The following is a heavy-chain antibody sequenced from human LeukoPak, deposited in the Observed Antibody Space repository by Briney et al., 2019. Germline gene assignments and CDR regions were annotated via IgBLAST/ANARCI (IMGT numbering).Heavy chain of an antibody. CDR3: ARGIAVAGIFDY. CDR1: GFTVSSNY. Sequence: GGSLRLSCAASGFTVSSNYMSWVRQAPGKGLEWVSVIYSGGSTYYSDSVKGRFTISRDNSKKTLYLQMNSLRAEDTAVYYCARGIAVAGIFDYWGQGTLATVSS. J-gene: IGHJ4*02. CDR2: IYSGGST. D-gene: IGHD6-19*01. V-gene: IGHV3-53*01.